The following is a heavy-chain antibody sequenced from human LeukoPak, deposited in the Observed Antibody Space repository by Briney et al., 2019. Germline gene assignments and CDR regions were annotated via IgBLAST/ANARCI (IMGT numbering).Heavy chain of an antibody. Sequence: GESLTLSCAASGFSFSSYAMSWVRQAPGEGLEWVSTISGSGGGTYYADSVKGRFTISRDNSKNTLYLQMNSLRAEDTAVFYCANAHDTATPYYYHDMDVWGQGTTVTVSS. D-gene: IGHD3-22*01. J-gene: IGHJ6*02. V-gene: IGHV3-23*01. CDR1: GFSFSSYA. CDR2: ISGSGGGT. CDR3: ANAHDTATPYYYHDMDV.